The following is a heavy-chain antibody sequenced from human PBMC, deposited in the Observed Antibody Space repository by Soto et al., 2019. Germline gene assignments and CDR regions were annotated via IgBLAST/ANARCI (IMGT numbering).Heavy chain of an antibody. J-gene: IGHJ6*02. CDR3: TRVSWSSGWYFDYYYYGMDV. CDR1: GFTFGDYA. V-gene: IGHV3-49*03. D-gene: IGHD6-19*01. Sequence: GGSLRLSCTASGFTFGDYAMSWFRQAPGKGLEWVGFIRGKAYGGTTEYAASVKGRFTISRDDSKSIAYLQMNSLKTEDTAVYYCTRVSWSSGWYFDYYYYGMDVWGQGTTVTVSS. CDR2: IRGKAYGGTT.